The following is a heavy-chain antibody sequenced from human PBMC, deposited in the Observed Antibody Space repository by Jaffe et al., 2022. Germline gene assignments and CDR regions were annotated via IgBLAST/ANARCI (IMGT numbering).Heavy chain of an antibody. Sequence: EVQLVESGGGLVQPGRSLRLSCAASGFTFDDYAMHWVRQAPGKGLEWVSGISWNSGSIGYADSVKGRFTISRDNAKNSLYLQMNSLRAEDTALYYCAKDRSGWYNFDYWGQGTLVTVSS. CDR1: GFTFDDYA. V-gene: IGHV3-9*01. J-gene: IGHJ4*02. CDR2: ISWNSGSI. D-gene: IGHD6-19*01. CDR3: AKDRSGWYNFDY.